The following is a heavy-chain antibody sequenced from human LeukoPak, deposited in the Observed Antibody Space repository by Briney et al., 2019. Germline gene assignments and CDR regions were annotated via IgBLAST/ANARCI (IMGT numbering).Heavy chain of an antibody. CDR2: IGSSSSYI. J-gene: IGHJ4*02. D-gene: IGHD3-3*01. CDR1: GFTFSSYV. V-gene: IGHV3-21*01. CDR3: ARVLAYYDFWSGYSDY. Sequence: GGSLRLSCAASGFTFSSYVMNWVRQAPGRGLEWVSSIGSSSSYIYYADSMKGRFTISRDNAKKSLYLQMNSLRAEDTAVYYCARVLAYYDFWSGYSDYRGQGTLVTVSS.